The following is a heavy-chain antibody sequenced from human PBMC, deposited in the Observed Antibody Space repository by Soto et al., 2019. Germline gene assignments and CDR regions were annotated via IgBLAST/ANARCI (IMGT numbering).Heavy chain of an antibody. D-gene: IGHD3-22*01. Sequence: PGGSLRLSCAASGFTFGDYSMSWVRQAPGKGLEWVGFIRSKTYGGTTQYAASVKGRFTISRDDSKSIAYLQMNSLKTEDTAVYYCTRVLGYQYDTAPIWGQGTMVTVSS. J-gene: IGHJ3*02. CDR1: GFTFGDYS. V-gene: IGHV3-49*04. CDR3: TRVLGYQYDTAPI. CDR2: IRSKTYGGTT.